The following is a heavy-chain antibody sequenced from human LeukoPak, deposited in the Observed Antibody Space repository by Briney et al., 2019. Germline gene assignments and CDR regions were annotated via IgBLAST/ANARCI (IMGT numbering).Heavy chain of an antibody. Sequence: MPSETLSLTCTVSGGSISSGGYYWSWIRQHPGKGLEWNGYIYYSGSTYYNPSLKSRVTISVDTSKNQFSLKLSSVTAADTAVYYCAREDCSGGSCYSDWGQGTLVTVSS. CDR3: AREDCSGGSCYSD. D-gene: IGHD2-15*01. J-gene: IGHJ4*02. CDR2: IYYSGST. V-gene: IGHV4-31*03. CDR1: GGSISSGGYY.